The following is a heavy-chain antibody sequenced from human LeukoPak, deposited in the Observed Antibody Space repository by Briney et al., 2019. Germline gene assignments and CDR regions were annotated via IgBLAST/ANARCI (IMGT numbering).Heavy chain of an antibody. J-gene: IGHJ4*02. V-gene: IGHV3-74*01. Sequence: GGSLRLSCAASGFTFSSYWMHWVRQAPGKGLVWVSLITGNGNSTIYADSVKGRFTISRDNAKNTLYLQMNSLRAEDTALYYCARDYFGSPSALDYWGQGTLVTVSS. D-gene: IGHD1-26*01. CDR2: ITGNGNST. CDR3: ARDYFGSPSALDY. CDR1: GFTFSSYW.